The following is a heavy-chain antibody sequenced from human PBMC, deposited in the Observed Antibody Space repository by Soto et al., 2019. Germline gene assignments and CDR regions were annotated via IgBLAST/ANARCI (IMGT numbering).Heavy chain of an antibody. Sequence: GASVKVSCKASGFTFTSSAMQWVRRARGQRLEWIGWIVVGSGNTNYAQKFQERVTITRDMSTSTAYMELSSLRSEDTAVYYCAADPAWDNWNDTPPFDYWGQGTLVTVSS. D-gene: IGHD1-1*01. J-gene: IGHJ4*02. V-gene: IGHV1-58*02. CDR2: IVVGSGNT. CDR1: GFTFTSSA. CDR3: AADPAWDNWNDTPPFDY.